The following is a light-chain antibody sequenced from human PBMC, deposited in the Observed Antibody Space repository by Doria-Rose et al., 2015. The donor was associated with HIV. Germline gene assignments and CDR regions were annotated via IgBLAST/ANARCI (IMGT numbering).Light chain of an antibody. J-gene: IGKJ1*01. CDR2: DGS. CDR3: HQYGTSWT. CDR1: QSFSSTY. V-gene: IGKV3-20*01. Sequence: TQPPGTLSLSPGERATLSCRASQSFSSTYLAWYQQKPGQAPSLLIYDGSTRATGIPDRFSASGSETDFTLTINRLEPEDFALYYCHQYGTSWTFGQGTKVEI.